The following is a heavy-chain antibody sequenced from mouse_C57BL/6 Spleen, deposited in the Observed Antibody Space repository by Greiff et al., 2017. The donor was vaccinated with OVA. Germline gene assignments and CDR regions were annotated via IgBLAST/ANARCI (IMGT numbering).Heavy chain of an antibody. CDR1: GFNIKDDY. CDR2: IDPESGDT. Sequence: DVHLVESGAELVRPGASVKLSCTASGFNIKDDYMHWVKQRPEQGLEWIGWIDPESGDTEYASKFQGKATITADTSSNTAYLQLSSLTSEDTAVYYCTTGGVFAYWGQGTLVTVSA. J-gene: IGHJ3*01. CDR3: TTGGVFAY. V-gene: IGHV14-4*01.